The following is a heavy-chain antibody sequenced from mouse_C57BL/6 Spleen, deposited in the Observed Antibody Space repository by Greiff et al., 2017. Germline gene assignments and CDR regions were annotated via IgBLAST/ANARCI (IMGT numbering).Heavy chain of an antibody. CDR3: ARHGSPVHYYGSSYVPHWYFDV. CDR2: FYPGSGSI. CDR1: GYTFTEYT. V-gene: IGHV1-62-2*01. J-gene: IGHJ1*03. Sequence: QVQLQQSGAELVKPGASVKLSCKASGYTFTEYTIHWVKQRPGQGLEWIGWFYPGSGSIKYNEKFKDKATLTADKSSSTVYMELSRLTSEDSAVYFCARHGSPVHYYGSSYVPHWYFDVWGTGTTVTVSS. D-gene: IGHD1-1*01.